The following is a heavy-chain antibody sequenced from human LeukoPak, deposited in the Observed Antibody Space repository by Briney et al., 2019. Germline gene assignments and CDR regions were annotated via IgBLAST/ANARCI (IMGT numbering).Heavy chain of an antibody. J-gene: IGHJ4*02. CDR1: GFTFSSYA. D-gene: IGHD3-10*01. V-gene: IGHV3-23*01. CDR3: AKRTRRVLLWFGELLN. CDR2: ISGSGGST. Sequence: PGGSLRLSCAASGFTFSSYAMSWVRQAPGKGLEWVSAISGSGGSTYYADSVKGRFTISRDNSKNTLYLQMNSLRAEDTAVYYCAKRTRRVLLWFGELLNWGQGTLVTVSS.